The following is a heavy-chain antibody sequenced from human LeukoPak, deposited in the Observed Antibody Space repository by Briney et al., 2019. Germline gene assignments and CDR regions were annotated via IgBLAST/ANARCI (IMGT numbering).Heavy chain of an antibody. CDR2: MYYSGST. Sequence: MPSETLSLTCTVSGGSISSYYWSWIRQPPGKGLEWIGYMYYSGSTKYNPSLKSRVTLSIDTSKNQFSLKLTSVTAADTAVYYCAREQYGGSGSYPHYWGQGTLVTVSS. CDR1: GGSISSYY. V-gene: IGHV4-59*12. J-gene: IGHJ4*02. D-gene: IGHD3-10*01. CDR3: AREQYGGSGSYPHY.